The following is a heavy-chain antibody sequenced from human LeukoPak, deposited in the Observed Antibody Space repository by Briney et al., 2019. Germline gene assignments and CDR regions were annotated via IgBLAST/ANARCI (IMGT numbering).Heavy chain of an antibody. J-gene: IGHJ4*02. D-gene: IGHD3-10*01. V-gene: IGHV3-30-3*01. CDR3: AKDPIRHYSGSGESITTYFFDY. Sequence: GGSLRLSCAASGFTFSSYAMHWVRQAPGKGLEWVAVISYDGSNKYYADSVKGRFTISRDNSKNTLYLQMNSLRAEDTAVYYCAKDPIRHYSGSGESITTYFFDYWGQGTLVTVSS. CDR2: ISYDGSNK. CDR1: GFTFSSYA.